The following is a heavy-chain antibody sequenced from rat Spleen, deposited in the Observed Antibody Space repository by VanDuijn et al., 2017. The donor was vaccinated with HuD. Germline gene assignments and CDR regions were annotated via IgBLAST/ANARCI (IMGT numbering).Heavy chain of an antibody. CDR1: GFTFSDYY. V-gene: IGHV5-22*01. J-gene: IGHJ2*01. Sequence: EVQLAESGGGLVQPGRSLKLSCAASGFTFSDYYMAWVRQAPTKGLEWVASISYEGSGTYYGDSVKGRFTISRDNTKSTRYLQMNSLRSEDTATYYCARREGLRGYFDYWGQGVMVTVSS. CDR3: ARREGLRGYFDY. CDR2: ISYEGSGT. D-gene: IGHD1-11*01.